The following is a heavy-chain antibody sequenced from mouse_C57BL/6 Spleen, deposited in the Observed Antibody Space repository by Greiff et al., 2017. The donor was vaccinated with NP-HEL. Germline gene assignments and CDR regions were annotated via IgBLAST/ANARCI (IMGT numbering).Heavy chain of an antibody. CDR1: GFSLTSYG. CDR3: AKRENDYDGFAY. CDR2: IWRGGST. Sequence: VKLVESGPGLVQPSQSLSITCTVSGFSLTSYGVHWVRQSPGKGLEWLGVIWRGGSTDYNAAFMSRLSITKDNSKSEVFFKMNSLQADDTAIYYCAKRENDYDGFAYWGQGTLVTVSA. D-gene: IGHD2-4*01. V-gene: IGHV2-5*01. J-gene: IGHJ3*01.